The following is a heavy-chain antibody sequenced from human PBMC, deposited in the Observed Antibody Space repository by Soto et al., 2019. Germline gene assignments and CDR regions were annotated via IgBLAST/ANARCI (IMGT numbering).Heavy chain of an antibody. J-gene: IGHJ4*02. D-gene: IGHD5-18*01. Sequence: ASVKVSCQISGCTLSEFSMHLVRQALGKGLEWMGGYVPEDGKTIYAPKFQDRVIMTEDTSTDTASMELNSLRSEDTAVYFCATGVGWGYIFGLQYWGQGTPVTVAS. CDR2: YVPEDGKT. CDR1: GCTLSEFS. V-gene: IGHV1-24*01. CDR3: ATGVGWGYIFGLQY.